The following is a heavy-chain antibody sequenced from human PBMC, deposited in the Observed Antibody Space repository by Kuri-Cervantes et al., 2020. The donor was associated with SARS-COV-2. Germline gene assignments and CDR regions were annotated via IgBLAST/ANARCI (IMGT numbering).Heavy chain of an antibody. CDR2: INHSGST. D-gene: IGHD3-10*01. CDR1: GGSFSGYY. J-gene: IGHJ3*02. V-gene: IGHV4-34*01. CDR3: ARGAPARTFITMVRGVSAFDI. Sequence: SETLSLTCAVYGGSFSGYYWSWIRQPPGKGLEWIGEINHSGSTNYNPSLKSRVTISVDTSKNQFSLKLSSVTAADTAVYYCARGAPARTFITMVRGVSAFDIWGKGTMVTVSS.